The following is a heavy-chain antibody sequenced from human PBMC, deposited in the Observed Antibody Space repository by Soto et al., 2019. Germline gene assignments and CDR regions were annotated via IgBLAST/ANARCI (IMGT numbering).Heavy chain of an antibody. D-gene: IGHD1-1*01. CDR1: GYTFTSYG. Sequence: ASVTVSCKPSGYTFTSYGITWVRQAPGQGLEWMGWISAYNGNTNYAQKFQGRVTMTTDTSTSTAYMELNSLRAEDTALYYCAKDLEMGSTHFDSWGQGTLVTVSS. CDR2: ISAYNGNT. CDR3: AKDLEMGSTHFDS. V-gene: IGHV1-18*01. J-gene: IGHJ4*02.